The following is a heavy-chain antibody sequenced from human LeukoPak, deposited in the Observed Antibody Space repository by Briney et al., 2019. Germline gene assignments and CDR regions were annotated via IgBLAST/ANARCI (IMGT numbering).Heavy chain of an antibody. V-gene: IGHV1-18*01. CDR3: ATARGYSGYDLSGTFDY. CDR1: GYTFTSYG. J-gene: IGHJ4*02. CDR2: ISAYNGST. Sequence: ASVKVSCXASGYTFTSYGISWVRQALGQGLEWMAWISAYNGSTNYAQKLQGRVTMTTDTSTSTAYMELRSLRSEDTAVYYCATARGYSGYDLSGTFDYWGQGTLVTVSS. D-gene: IGHD5-12*01.